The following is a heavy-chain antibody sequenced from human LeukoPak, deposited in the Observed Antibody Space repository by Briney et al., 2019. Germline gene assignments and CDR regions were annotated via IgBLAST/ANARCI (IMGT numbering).Heavy chain of an antibody. CDR1: GFTFSGYA. CDR2: ISGSAGST. Sequence: GGSLRLSCAGSGFTFSGYAMSWVRQAPGKGLEWVSAISGSAGSTYYADSVKGRFTISRDNSKNTLYLQMNSLRAEDTAVYYCAKGSGLTGTFFDYWGQGTLVTVSS. CDR3: AKGSGLTGTFFDY. D-gene: IGHD7-27*01. V-gene: IGHV3-23*01. J-gene: IGHJ4*02.